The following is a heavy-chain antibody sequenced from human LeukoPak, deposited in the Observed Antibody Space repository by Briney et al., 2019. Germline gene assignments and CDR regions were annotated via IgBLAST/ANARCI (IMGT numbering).Heavy chain of an antibody. V-gene: IGHV3-49*03. CDR1: GFTFGDYA. Sequence: GGSLRLSCTASGFTFGDYAMSWFRQAPGKGLEWVGFIRSKAYGGTTEYAASVKGRFTISRDDSKSIAYLQMNSLKTEDTAVYYCTSSTIFGVVRDFDYWGQGTLATVSS. J-gene: IGHJ4*02. CDR3: TSSTIFGVVRDFDY. CDR2: IRSKAYGGTT. D-gene: IGHD3-3*01.